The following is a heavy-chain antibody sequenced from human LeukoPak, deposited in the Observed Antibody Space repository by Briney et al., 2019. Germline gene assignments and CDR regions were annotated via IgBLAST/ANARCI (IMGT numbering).Heavy chain of an antibody. CDR3: TRRTGEY. Sequence: GGSLRLSCAASGFTSSNYWMTWFRQAPGKGLEWVANIKQDGSEQNYVDSVRGRFTISRDNAKNSLYLQMNSLRAEDTAVYYCTRRTGEYWGQGTLVTVSS. CDR2: IKQDGSEQ. CDR1: GFTSSNYW. J-gene: IGHJ4*02. D-gene: IGHD1-14*01. V-gene: IGHV3-7*04.